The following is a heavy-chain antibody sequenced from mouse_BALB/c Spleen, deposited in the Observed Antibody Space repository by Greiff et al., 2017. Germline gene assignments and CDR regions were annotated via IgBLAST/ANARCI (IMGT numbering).Heavy chain of an antibody. CDR2: ISYSGST. Sequence: EVQLVESGPGLVKPSQSLSLTCTVTGYSITSDYAWNWIRQFPGNKLEWMGYISYSGSTSYNPSLKSRISITRDTSKNQFFLQLNSVTTEDTATYYCAKRGLYAMDYWGQGTSVTVSS. CDR1: GYSITSDYA. J-gene: IGHJ4*01. V-gene: IGHV3-2*02. CDR3: AKRGLYAMDY.